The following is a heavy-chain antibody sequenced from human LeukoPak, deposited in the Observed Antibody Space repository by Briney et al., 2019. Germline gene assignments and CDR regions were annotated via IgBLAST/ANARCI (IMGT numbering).Heavy chain of an antibody. CDR1: GFTFSSYT. V-gene: IGHV3-21*01. CDR2: ITSNSKYI. CDR3: ARSITMVRGVISYYYYYMDV. D-gene: IGHD3-10*01. J-gene: IGHJ6*03. Sequence: PGGSLRLSCTASGFTFSSYTMNWVRQAPGKGLEWISSITSNSKYIFYADSLKGRFTISRDNAKNSLYLQMNSLRAEDTAVYYCARSITMVRGVISYYYYYMDVWGKGTTVTVSS.